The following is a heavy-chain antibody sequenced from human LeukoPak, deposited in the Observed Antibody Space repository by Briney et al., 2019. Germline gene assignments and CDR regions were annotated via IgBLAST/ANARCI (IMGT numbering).Heavy chain of an antibody. J-gene: IGHJ4*02. CDR3: ARGIYGSGIPY. D-gene: IGHD3-10*01. CDR2: IYYSGST. CDR1: GGSISSYY. Sequence: SSETLSLTCTVSGGSISSYYWSWIRQPPGKGLEWIGYIYYSGSTNYNPSLKSRVTISVDTSKNQFSLKLSSVTAADTAVYYCARGIYGSGIPYWGQGTLVTVSS. V-gene: IGHV4-59*01.